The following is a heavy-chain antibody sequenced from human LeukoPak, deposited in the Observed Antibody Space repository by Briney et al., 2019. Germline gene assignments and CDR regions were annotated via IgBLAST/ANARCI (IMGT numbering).Heavy chain of an antibody. Sequence: GGSLRLSCAASGFTFSSYSMNWVRQAPGKGLEWVSSISSSSSYIYYADSVKGRFTISRDNAKNSLYLQMNSLRAEDTAVYYCARDSGLGYCSGGSCSFDYWDQGTLVTVSS. D-gene: IGHD2-15*01. CDR3: ARDSGLGYCSGGSCSFDY. J-gene: IGHJ4*02. CDR2: ISSSSSYI. V-gene: IGHV3-21*01. CDR1: GFTFSSYS.